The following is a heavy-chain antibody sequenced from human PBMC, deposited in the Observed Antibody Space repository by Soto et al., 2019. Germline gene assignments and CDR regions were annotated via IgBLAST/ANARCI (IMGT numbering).Heavy chain of an antibody. J-gene: IGHJ4*02. V-gene: IGHV3-74*01. Sequence: GGSLRLSCAASGFAFSSYWMHWVRQAPGKGLVWVSRINPDGRTTSYADSVRDRFTISRDYAHDTLYLQMNGLRTEDTAVYYCARVGVGSYHFDFWGQGTQVTVSS. CDR3: ARVGVGSYHFDF. CDR2: INPDGRTT. CDR1: GFAFSSYW. D-gene: IGHD3-10*01.